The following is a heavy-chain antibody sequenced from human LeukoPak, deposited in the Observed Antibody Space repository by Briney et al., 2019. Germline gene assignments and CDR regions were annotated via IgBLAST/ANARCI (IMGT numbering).Heavy chain of an antibody. V-gene: IGHV4-4*07. D-gene: IGHD6-13*01. CDR1: GGSISGFY. J-gene: IGHJ5*02. CDR3: ARDRSSSWTRDWFDP. Sequence: SETLSLTCTVSGGSISGFYWSWIRQHAGKGLEWIGRIYNSASTNYNPSLKSRVTMSVDTSKNQFSLKLISVTAADTAVYYCARDRSSSWTRDWFDPCGQGTLVTVSS. CDR2: IYNSAST.